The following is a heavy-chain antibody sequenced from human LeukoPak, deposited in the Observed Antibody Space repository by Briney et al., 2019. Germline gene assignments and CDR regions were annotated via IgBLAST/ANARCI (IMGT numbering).Heavy chain of an antibody. CDR2: ISGYNGNA. CDR3: ANVVSSGSRNFDY. V-gene: IGHV1-18*01. CDR1: GYTFSSYG. Sequence: ASVKVSCKASGYTFSSYGISWVRQAPGQGLEWMGWISGYNGNAYYAQKFQGRVTMTIVTSTSTAYMELRSLRSDDTAVYYCANVVSSGSRNFDYWGQGTLVTVSS. J-gene: IGHJ4*02. D-gene: IGHD6-19*01.